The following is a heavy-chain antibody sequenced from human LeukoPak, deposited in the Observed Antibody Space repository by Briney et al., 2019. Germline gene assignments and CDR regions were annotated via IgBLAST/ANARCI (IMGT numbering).Heavy chain of an antibody. D-gene: IGHD3-3*01. J-gene: IGHJ5*02. CDR2: INPNNGGT. V-gene: IGHV1-2*02. CDR3: ARDGNFGVVPYP. CDR1: GYTFAGYY. Sequence: GASVKVSCTASGYTFAGYYMHWVRQAPGQGLEWMGWINPNNGGTNYAQKFQGRVTMTRDTAISTAYMDLSRLRSDDTAVYYCARDGNFGVVPYPWGQGTLVTVSS.